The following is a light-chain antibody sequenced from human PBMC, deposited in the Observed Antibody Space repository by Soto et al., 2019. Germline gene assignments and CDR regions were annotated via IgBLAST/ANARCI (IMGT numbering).Light chain of an antibody. CDR1: QSVSSSY. V-gene: IGKV3-20*01. CDR3: QHYGSSLWT. J-gene: IGKJ1*01. CDR2: DAS. Sequence: EIVLTQSPGTLSLSPGERATLSCRASQSVSSSYLAWYQQKPGQAPRLLIYDASSRATGIPDRFSGSGSGTDFTLTISRLEPEDFAVYFCQHYGSSLWTFGQGTKVE.